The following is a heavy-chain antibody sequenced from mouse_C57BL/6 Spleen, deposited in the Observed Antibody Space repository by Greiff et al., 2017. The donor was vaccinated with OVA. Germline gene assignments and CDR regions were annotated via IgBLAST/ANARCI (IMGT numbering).Heavy chain of an antibody. CDR3: ARTLLDAMDY. CDR1: GYSFTGYY. J-gene: IGHJ4*01. CDR2: INPSTGGT. Sequence: VQLQQSGPELVKPGASVKISCKASGYSFTGYYMNWVKQSPEKSLEWIGEINPSTGGTTYNQKFKAKATLTVDKSSSTAYMQLKSLTSEDSAVYYCARTLLDAMDYWGQGTSVTVSS. V-gene: IGHV1-42*01. D-gene: IGHD2-10*01.